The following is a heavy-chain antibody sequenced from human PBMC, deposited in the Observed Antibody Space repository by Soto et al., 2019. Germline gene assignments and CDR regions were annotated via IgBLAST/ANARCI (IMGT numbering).Heavy chain of an antibody. J-gene: IGHJ6*02. CDR2: INPNSGGT. D-gene: IGHD3-10*01. Sequence: RASVKVSCKASGYTFTGYYMHWVRQAPGQGLEWMGWINPNSGGTNYAQKFQGRVTMTRDTSISTAYMELSRLRSDDTAVYYCARDPLWFGELPPGNYGMDVWGQGTTVTVSS. V-gene: IGHV1-2*02. CDR1: GYTFTGYY. CDR3: ARDPLWFGELPPGNYGMDV.